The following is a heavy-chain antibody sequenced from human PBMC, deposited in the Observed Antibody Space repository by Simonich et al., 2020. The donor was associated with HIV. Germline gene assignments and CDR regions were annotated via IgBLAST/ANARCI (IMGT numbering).Heavy chain of an antibody. Sequence: EVQLVQSGEEVKKPGESLKISCKGSGYSFTSYWIGWVGQMSGKGLEWMEIVYPWDSDTSYSPSVQGQVTISADKSISTAYRQLSSLPPSATAMYYCAGLGLSVTDQDFQPWGQGTLVTVAA. J-gene: IGHJ1*01. CDR3: AGLGLSVTDQDFQP. D-gene: IGHD4-4*01. V-gene: IGHV5-51*01. CDR2: VYPWDSDT. CDR1: GYSFTSYW.